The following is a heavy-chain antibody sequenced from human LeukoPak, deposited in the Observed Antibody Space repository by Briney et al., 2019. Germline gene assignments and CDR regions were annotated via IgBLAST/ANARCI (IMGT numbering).Heavy chain of an antibody. Sequence: PGGSLRLSCAGTGFSNSTYSMNWVRQAPGRGLEWVSYISSGSSTTYYADSVKGRFTISRDNAKNSLYLQVNSLRDEDTAVYYCARGRGLTLSYHYFDYWGQGTLVTVSS. CDR1: GFSNSTYS. J-gene: IGHJ4*02. CDR3: ARGRGLTLSYHYFDY. CDR2: ISSGSSTT. D-gene: IGHD3-10*01. V-gene: IGHV3-48*02.